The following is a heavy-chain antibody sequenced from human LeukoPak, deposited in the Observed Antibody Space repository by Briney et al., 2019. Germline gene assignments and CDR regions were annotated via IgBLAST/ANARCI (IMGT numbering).Heavy chain of an antibody. CDR2: IYYSGST. CDR1: GGSISSGGYY. D-gene: IGHD3-22*01. Sequence: PSETLSLTCTVSGGSISSGGYYWSWIRQHPGKGLEWIGYIYYSGSTYYNPSLKSRVTISVDTSKNQFSLKLSSVTAADTAVYYCARGQRITMIKTYFDYWGQGTLVTVSS. V-gene: IGHV4-31*03. J-gene: IGHJ4*02. CDR3: ARGQRITMIKTYFDY.